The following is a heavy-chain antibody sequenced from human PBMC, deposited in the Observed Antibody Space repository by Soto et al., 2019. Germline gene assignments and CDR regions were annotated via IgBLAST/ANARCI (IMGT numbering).Heavy chain of an antibody. CDR2: VYYTGST. V-gene: IGHV4-59*01. CDR1: GGSISGSY. Sequence: PSDTLSLTCSVSGGSISGSYWSWIRQSPGKGLEWLGYVYYTGSTNYSPSLRSRVSISVDTSKNEFSLRLSSVTAADTAVYYCGRVVSGSGSYYADWFDPWGQGTLVTVSS. CDR3: GRVVSGSGSYYADWFDP. D-gene: IGHD1-26*01. J-gene: IGHJ5*02.